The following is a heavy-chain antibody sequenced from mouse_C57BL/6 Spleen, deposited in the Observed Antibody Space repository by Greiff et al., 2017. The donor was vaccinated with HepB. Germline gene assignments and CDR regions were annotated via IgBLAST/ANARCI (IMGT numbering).Heavy chain of an antibody. Sequence: VQGVESGPGLVQPSQSLSITCTVSGFSLTSYGVHWVRQSPGKGLEWLGVIWSGGSTDYNAAFISRLSISKDNSKSQVFFKMNSLQADDTAIYYCASYYYGSSPAWFAYWGQGTLVTVSA. D-gene: IGHD1-1*01. V-gene: IGHV2-2*01. CDR1: GFSLTSYG. J-gene: IGHJ3*01. CDR3: ASYYYGSSPAWFAY. CDR2: IWSGGST.